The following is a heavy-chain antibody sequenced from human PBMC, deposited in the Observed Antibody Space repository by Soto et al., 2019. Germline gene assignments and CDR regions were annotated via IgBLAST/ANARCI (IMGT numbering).Heavy chain of an antibody. CDR3: ARHWGVATIRSPFLFDY. J-gene: IGHJ4*02. Sequence: ASVKVSCKASGGTFSSYAISWVRQAPGQGLEWMGGIIPIFGTANYAQKFQGRVTITADESTSTAYMELSSLRSEDTAVYYCARHWGVATIRSPFLFDYWGQGTLVTVSS. D-gene: IGHD5-12*01. CDR1: GGTFSSYA. CDR2: IIPIFGTA. V-gene: IGHV1-69*13.